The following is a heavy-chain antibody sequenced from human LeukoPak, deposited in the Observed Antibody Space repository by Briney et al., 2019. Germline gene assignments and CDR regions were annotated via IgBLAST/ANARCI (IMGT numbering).Heavy chain of an antibody. CDR2: ISAYNGKT. D-gene: IGHD6-13*01. Sequence: ASVKVSCKASGYTFTSYGISWVRQAPGQGPEWMGWISAYNGKTKYAQKLQGRVTMTTDTSTSTAYMELRSLRSDDTAVYYCARDLGYSSSWYFDYWGQGTLVTVSS. J-gene: IGHJ4*02. V-gene: IGHV1-18*01. CDR1: GYTFTSYG. CDR3: ARDLGYSSSWYFDY.